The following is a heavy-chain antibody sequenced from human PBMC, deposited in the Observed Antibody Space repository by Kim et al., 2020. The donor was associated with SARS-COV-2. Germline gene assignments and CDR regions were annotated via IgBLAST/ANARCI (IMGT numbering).Heavy chain of an antibody. CDR1: GFTFSSYG. CDR3: ARGGYYDSSGLVDY. J-gene: IGHJ4*02. CDR2: ISYDGSNK. Sequence: GGSLRLSCAASGFTFSSYGMHWVRQAPGKGLEWVAVISYDGSNKYYADSVKGRFTISRDNSKNTLYLQMNSLRAEDTAVYYCARGGYYDSSGLVDYWGQGTLVAVSS. V-gene: IGHV3-33*05. D-gene: IGHD3-22*01.